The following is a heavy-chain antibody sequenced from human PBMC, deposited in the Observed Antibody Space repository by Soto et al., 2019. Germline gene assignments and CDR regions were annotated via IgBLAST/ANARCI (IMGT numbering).Heavy chain of an antibody. Sequence: QVQLVQSGADVKKPGSSVKVSCKASGGTFSSYAVSWVRQAPGQGLEWMGVIIPFVNTTHYAQKFQGRVTITADESTSTAYMELTSLRSEDTAVYYCARHQWLPACLTWGQGTLVTVSS. D-gene: IGHD5-12*01. CDR2: IIPFVNTT. CDR1: GGTFSSYA. V-gene: IGHV1-69*01. CDR3: ARHQWLPACLT. J-gene: IGHJ5*02.